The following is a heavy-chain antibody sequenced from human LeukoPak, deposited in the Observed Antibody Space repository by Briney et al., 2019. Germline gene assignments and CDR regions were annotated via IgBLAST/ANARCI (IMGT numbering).Heavy chain of an antibody. J-gene: IGHJ4*02. Sequence: ASVKVSCKASGYTFTSYGISWVRQAPGQGLEWMGWISAYNGNTNYAQKLQGRVTMTTDTSTSTAYMELRSLRSDDTAVYYCARDLRYCSSTSCYTPFFEYGGQGTLVTVSS. V-gene: IGHV1-18*01. CDR3: ARDLRYCSSTSCYTPFFEY. CDR1: GYTFTSYG. CDR2: ISAYNGNT. D-gene: IGHD2-2*02.